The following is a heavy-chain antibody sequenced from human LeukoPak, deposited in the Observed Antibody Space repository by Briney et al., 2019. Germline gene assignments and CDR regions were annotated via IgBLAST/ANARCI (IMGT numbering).Heavy chain of an antibody. D-gene: IGHD1-1*01. CDR3: AKAENWNDGHRNY. J-gene: IGHJ4*02. CDR2: ISGSGSGDYT. CDR1: DFIFTTYA. Sequence: GGSLRLSCAASDFIFTTYAMGWVRQAPGKGLEWVSAISGSGSGDYTYYADSVKGRFTISRDNSKNTLFLQMNSLRAEDTAVYYCAKAENWNDGHRNYWGQGTLVTVSS. V-gene: IGHV3-23*01.